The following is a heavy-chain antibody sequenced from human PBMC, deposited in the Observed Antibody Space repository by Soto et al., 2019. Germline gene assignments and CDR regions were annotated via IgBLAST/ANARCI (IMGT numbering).Heavy chain of an antibody. D-gene: IGHD2-8*01. CDR3: SRYCINGVCSGSHYYGMDV. CDR1: GFTFSSYA. CDR2: ISPSGDTT. J-gene: IGHJ6*02. V-gene: IGHV3-23*01. Sequence: EVQLLESGGGLVQPGGSLRLSCAASGFTFSSYAMTWVRQAPGKGLEWVSVISPSGDTTHYADSVKGRFTISRDNSKNTLYLQVNSLRGEDTDVYFCSRYCINGVCSGSHYYGMDVWGQGTTVIVSS.